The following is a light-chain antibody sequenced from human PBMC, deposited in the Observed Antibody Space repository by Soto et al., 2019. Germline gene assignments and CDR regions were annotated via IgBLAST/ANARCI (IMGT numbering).Light chain of an antibody. J-gene: IGKJ5*01. V-gene: IGKV3-20*01. CDR2: GAS. Sequence: IELTLSPGALSLSTRDRAPLYCRASQSVTSRYLAWYQQKPGQAPRLLIYGASNRATGIPERFSGSGSGTDFTLTISSLEPEDFAVYYCQQYGTSPITVGQGTRLETK. CDR3: QQYGTSPIT. CDR1: QSVTSRY.